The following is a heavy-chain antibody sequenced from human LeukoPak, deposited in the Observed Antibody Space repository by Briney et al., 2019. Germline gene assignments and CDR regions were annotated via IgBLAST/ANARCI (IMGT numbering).Heavy chain of an antibody. D-gene: IGHD4-17*01. V-gene: IGHV2-5*02. Sequence: SGPTLVKPTQTLTLTCTFSGFSLSTSGVGVGWIRQPPGKALEWLALIYWDDDKRYSPSLKSRLTITKDTSKNQVVLTMTNMDPVDTATYYCANRTTMTTVTPSAFDIWGQGTMVTVPS. CDR1: GFSLSTSGVG. CDR3: ANRTTMTTVTPSAFDI. J-gene: IGHJ3*02. CDR2: IYWDDDK.